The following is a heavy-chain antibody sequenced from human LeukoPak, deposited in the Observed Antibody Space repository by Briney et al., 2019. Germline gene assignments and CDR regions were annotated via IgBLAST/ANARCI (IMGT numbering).Heavy chain of an antibody. Sequence: PSETLTLTCTVSGGSISSYYWSWIRQPAGKGLEWIGRSYTSGSTNYNPSLKSRVTMSVDTSKNQFSLKLSSVTAADTAVYYCARDSLNDFWSGYYNHYYMDVWGKGTTVTVSS. CDR2: SYTSGST. D-gene: IGHD3-3*01. V-gene: IGHV4-4*07. CDR1: GGSISSYY. J-gene: IGHJ6*03. CDR3: ARDSLNDFWSGYYNHYYMDV.